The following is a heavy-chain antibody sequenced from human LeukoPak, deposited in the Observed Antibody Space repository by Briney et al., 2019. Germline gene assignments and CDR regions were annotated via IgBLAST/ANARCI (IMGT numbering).Heavy chain of an antibody. J-gene: IGHJ3*02. CDR2: ISWNSGSI. CDR3: AKGTYYCDSSRAWGAFDI. V-gene: IGHV3-9*01. CDR1: GFTFDDYA. D-gene: IGHD3-22*01. Sequence: PGGSLRLSCAASGFTFDDYAMHWVRQAPGKGLEWVSGISWNSGSIGYADSVKGRFTISRDNAKNSLYLQMNSLRAEDTALYYCAKGTYYCDSSRAWGAFDIWGQGTMVTVSS.